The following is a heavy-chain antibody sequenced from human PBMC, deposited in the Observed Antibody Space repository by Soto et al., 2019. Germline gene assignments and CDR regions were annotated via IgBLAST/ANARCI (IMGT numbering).Heavy chain of an antibody. V-gene: IGHV3-23*01. D-gene: IGHD6-13*01. Sequence: EVQLLESGGGVVQPGGSLRLSCAASGFTFSAYAMSWVRQAPGKGLEWVSVISGSGGATYYADSVKGRFTISRDNSKNTLYLHMNSLRAEDTAVYYCARQEYVTTWYLKYWGQGTLVTVSS. CDR2: ISGSGGAT. CDR3: ARQEYVTTWYLKY. J-gene: IGHJ4*02. CDR1: GFTFSAYA.